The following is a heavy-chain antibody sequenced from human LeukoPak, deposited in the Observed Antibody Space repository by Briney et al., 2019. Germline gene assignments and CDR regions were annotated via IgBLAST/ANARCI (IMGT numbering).Heavy chain of an antibody. V-gene: IGHV1-69*06. CDR2: IIPMFGTP. CDR3: ARALYYYDSSGYSN. CDR1: GDTFTTYA. J-gene: IGHJ4*02. D-gene: IGHD3-22*01. Sequence: AVKVSFKTSGDTFTTYAIIWVRQAPGQGLEWMGGIIPMFGTPNYAQKFQGRVTITADKSTSTAYMELSSLRSEDTAVYYCARALYYYDSSGYSNWGQGTLVTVSS.